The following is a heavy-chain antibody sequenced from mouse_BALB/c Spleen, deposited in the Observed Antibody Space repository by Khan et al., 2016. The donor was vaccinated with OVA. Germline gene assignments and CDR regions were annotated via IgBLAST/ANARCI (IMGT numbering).Heavy chain of an antibody. V-gene: IGHV1-20*02. CDR1: GYSFTGYF. D-gene: IGHD1-1*01. CDR2: INPHFGET. Sequence: VQLQQSGPELVKPGASVKISCKASGYSFTGYFMNWVMQSHGKSLEWIGRINPHFGETFYNQKFVGKATLTVDESYSTAHMELRSLASEDSAVYYCARIYGSDFDYWGQGTTLTVSS. CDR3: ARIYGSDFDY. J-gene: IGHJ2*01.